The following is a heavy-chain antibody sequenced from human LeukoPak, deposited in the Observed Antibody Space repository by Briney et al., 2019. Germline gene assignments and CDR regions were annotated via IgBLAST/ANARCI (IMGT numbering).Heavy chain of an antibody. CDR1: GFTFGDYA. Sequence: GGSLRLSCTASGFTFGDYAMSWFRQAPGKGLEWVGFIRSKAYGGTTEYAASVKGRFTISRDDSKSIAYLQMNSLRAEDTAVYYCAELGITMIGGVWGKGTTVTISS. CDR2: IRSKAYGGTT. V-gene: IGHV3-49*03. D-gene: IGHD3-10*02. J-gene: IGHJ6*04. CDR3: AELGITMIGGV.